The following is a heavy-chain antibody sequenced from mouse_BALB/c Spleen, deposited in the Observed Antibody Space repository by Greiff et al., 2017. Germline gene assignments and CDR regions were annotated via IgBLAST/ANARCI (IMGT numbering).Heavy chain of an antibody. CDR1: GYNFTSYW. Sequence: QVQLQQPGAELVKPGTSVKLSCKASGYNFTSYWINWVKLRPGQGLEWIGDIYPGSGSTNYNEKFKSKATLTVDTSSSTAYMQLSSLASEDSALYYCAREGYSFDYWGQGTTLTVSP. CDR3: AREGYSFDY. V-gene: IGHV1-55*01. J-gene: IGHJ2*01. CDR2: IYPGSGST.